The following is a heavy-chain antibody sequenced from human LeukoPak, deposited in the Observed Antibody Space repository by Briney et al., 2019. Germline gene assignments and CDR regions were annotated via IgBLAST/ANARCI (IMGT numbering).Heavy chain of an antibody. CDR3: ARGRKIALAGTRSPQYFQH. CDR2: IRYDGSNK. J-gene: IGHJ1*01. Sequence: GGSLRLSCAASGFTFSSYGMHWVRQAPGKGLEWVAFIRYDGSNKYFADSVKGRFTISRDNSKNTLYLQMNSLRAADTAVYYCARGRKIALAGTRSPQYFQHWGQGTLVTVSS. CDR1: GFTFSSYG. V-gene: IGHV3-30*02. D-gene: IGHD6-19*01.